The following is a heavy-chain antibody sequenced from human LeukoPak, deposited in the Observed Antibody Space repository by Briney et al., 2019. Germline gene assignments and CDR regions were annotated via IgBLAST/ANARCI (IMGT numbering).Heavy chain of an antibody. CDR1: GLAFSTYW. Sequence: GGSLRLSCAASGLAFSTYWMHWVRQAPGKGLVWVSRINGDGSSTSYADSVKGRFTISRDNAKNTLYLQRNSLRAEDTAVYYCARDRGYSYGDWGQGTLVTVSS. J-gene: IGHJ4*02. CDR3: ARDRGYSYGD. V-gene: IGHV3-74*01. CDR2: INGDGSST. D-gene: IGHD5-18*01.